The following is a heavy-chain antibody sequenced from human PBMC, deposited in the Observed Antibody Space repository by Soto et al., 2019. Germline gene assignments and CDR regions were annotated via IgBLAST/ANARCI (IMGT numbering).Heavy chain of an antibody. CDR3: AKERIAARRWMDYYFCGLDV. V-gene: IGHV3-23*01. CDR2: ISGSGGST. Sequence: EVQLLESGGGLVQPGGSLRLSCAASGFTFSSYAMSWVRQAPGKGLEWVSAISGSGGSTYYADSVKGRFTISGDNSKNTLYLQMTGLRAEDRAVYYCAKERIAARRWMDYYFCGLDVWGQGTTVTVSS. D-gene: IGHD6-6*01. CDR1: GFTFSSYA. J-gene: IGHJ6*02.